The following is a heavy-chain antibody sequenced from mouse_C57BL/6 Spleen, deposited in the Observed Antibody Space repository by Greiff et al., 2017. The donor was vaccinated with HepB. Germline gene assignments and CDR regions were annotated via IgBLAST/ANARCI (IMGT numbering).Heavy chain of an antibody. V-gene: IGHV5-16*01. CDR3: ATNRLGFDY. D-gene: IGHD4-1*01. J-gene: IGHJ2*01. CDR2: INYDGSST. CDR1: GFTFSDYY. Sequence: EVKLMESEGGLVQPGSSMKLSCTASGFTFSDYYMAWVRQVPEKGLEWVANINYDGSSTYYLDSLKSRFIISRDNAKNILYLQMSSLKSEDTATYYCATNRLGFDYWGQGTTLTVSS.